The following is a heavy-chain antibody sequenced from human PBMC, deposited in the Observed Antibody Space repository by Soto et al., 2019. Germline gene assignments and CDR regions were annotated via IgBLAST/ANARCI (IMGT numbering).Heavy chain of an antibody. CDR3: ARDGQDYADYYFDY. CDR1: GFTFSSYG. D-gene: IGHD4-17*01. J-gene: IGHJ4*02. CDR2: IWYDGSNK. V-gene: IGHV3-33*01. Sequence: QVQLVESGGGVVQPGRSLRLSCAASGFTFSSYGMHWVRQAPGKGLEWVAVIWYDGSNKYYADSLKGRFTISRDNSKNTLYLQMNSLRAEDTAVYYCARDGQDYADYYFDYWGQGTLVTVSS.